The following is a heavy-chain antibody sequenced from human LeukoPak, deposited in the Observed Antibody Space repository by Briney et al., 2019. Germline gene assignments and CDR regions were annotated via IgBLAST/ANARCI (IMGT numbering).Heavy chain of an antibody. D-gene: IGHD2-2*01. V-gene: IGHV3-30-3*01. CDR3: ATLPSPQLPAAHDY. Sequence: PGGSLRLSCAASGFTFSSYAMHWVRQAPGKGLEWVAVISYDGSNKYYADSVKGRFTISRDNFRNTLYLQMNSLKAEDTAVYYCATLPSPQLPAAHDYWGQGTLVTVSS. CDR1: GFTFSSYA. CDR2: ISYDGSNK. J-gene: IGHJ4*02.